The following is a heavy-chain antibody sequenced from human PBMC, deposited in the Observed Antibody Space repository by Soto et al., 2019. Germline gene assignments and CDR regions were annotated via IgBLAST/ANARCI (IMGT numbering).Heavy chain of an antibody. Sequence: QVQLVQSGAEVKKPGSSVKVSCKASGGSFSSYSITWVRQAPGQGLEWIGGIIPMSDTARYAQKFEGRVTFTADKSTKTAYMELSSLRSEDTAVYFCATILGGFFDFWGQGTLVTVSS. CDR1: GGSFSSYS. J-gene: IGHJ4*02. CDR2: IIPMSDTA. D-gene: IGHD3-3*01. V-gene: IGHV1-69*06. CDR3: ATILGGFFDF.